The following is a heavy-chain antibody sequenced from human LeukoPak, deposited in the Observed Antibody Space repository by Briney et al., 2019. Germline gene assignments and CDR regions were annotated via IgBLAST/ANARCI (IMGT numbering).Heavy chain of an antibody. CDR3: AKQNDFRLDY. Sequence: HGASLKISCKGSGSPFSSYWIGWVRQLPGKGLEGMGIIYPGDSDTRYSPSLQGQVTISVDTSIGTAYLQWSSLKASDTAIYYCAKQNDFRLDYWGQGTLVTVSS. CDR2: IYPGDSDT. V-gene: IGHV5-51*01. D-gene: IGHD3-3*01. CDR1: GSPFSSYW. J-gene: IGHJ4*02.